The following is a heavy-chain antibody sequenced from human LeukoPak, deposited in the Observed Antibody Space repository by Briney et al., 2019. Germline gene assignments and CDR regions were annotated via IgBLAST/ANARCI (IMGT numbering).Heavy chain of an antibody. Sequence: PSETLSLTCTVSDGSISSYYWSWIRQPPGKGLEWIGYIYYGGSTNYNPSLKSRVIISVDTSKNQFSLKLNSVTAADTAVYYCAGSSNWISLNYWGQGTLGTVSS. CDR2: IYYGGST. V-gene: IGHV4-59*08. CDR3: AGSSNWISLNY. D-gene: IGHD6-13*01. CDR1: DGSISSYY. J-gene: IGHJ4*02.